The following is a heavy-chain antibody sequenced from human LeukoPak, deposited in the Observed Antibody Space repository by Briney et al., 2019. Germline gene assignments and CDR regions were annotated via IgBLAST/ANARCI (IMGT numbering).Heavy chain of an antibody. CDR1: GGTLSSYD. D-gene: IGHD3-10*01. CDR2: ISAYNGNT. Sequence: ASVKVSCKASGGTLSSYDISWVRQAPGQGLEWMGWISAYNGNTNYAQKLQGRVTMTTDTSTSTAYMELRSLRSDDTAVYYCARDYGSGSYFNLWGQGTLVTVSS. J-gene: IGHJ5*02. CDR3: ARDYGSGSYFNL. V-gene: IGHV1-18*01.